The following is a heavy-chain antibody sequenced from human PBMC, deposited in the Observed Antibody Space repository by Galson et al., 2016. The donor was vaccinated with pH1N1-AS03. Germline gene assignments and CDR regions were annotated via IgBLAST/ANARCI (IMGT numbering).Heavy chain of an antibody. V-gene: IGHV4-39*01. Sequence: ETLSLPCTVSGGSISSRAYYWGWIRPPPGKGLEWIGSIYDTGRTTYNPSLKSRVTISGDTSKNQLSLKVTSMTAADTAVYYCARVVGARPPPDYWGQGTLVTVSS. CDR2: IYDTGRT. D-gene: IGHD1-26*01. CDR1: GGSISSRAYY. CDR3: ARVVGARPPPDY. J-gene: IGHJ4*02.